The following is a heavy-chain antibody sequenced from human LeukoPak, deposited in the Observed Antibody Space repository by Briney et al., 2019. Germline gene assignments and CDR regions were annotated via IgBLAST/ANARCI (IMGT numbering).Heavy chain of an antibody. CDR2: INPNSGGT. J-gene: IGHJ1*01. V-gene: IGHV1-2*02. CDR3: ARGNSAEYFQH. CDR1: GGTFSSYA. Sequence: ASVKVSCKASGGTFSSYAISWVRQAPGQGLEWMGCINPNSGGTNYAQKFQGRVTMTRDTSISTAYMELSRLRSDDTAVYYCARGNSAEYFQHWGQGTLVTVSS.